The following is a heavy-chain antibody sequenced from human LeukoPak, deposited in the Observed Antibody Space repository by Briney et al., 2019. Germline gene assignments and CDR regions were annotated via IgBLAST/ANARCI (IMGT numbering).Heavy chain of an antibody. J-gene: IGHJ4*02. CDR1: GFSVSSNY. CDR3: AIVILRSGNLETFDY. D-gene: IGHD1-14*01. CDR2: LYSGSKI. V-gene: IGHV3-53*01. Sequence: GGSLRLSCAVSGFSVSSNYMSWVRQAPGKGLEWISTLYSGSKIFYAESLKGRVTISRDNSSNTLFLHVSSLRAEDTAVYYCAIVILRSGNLETFDYWGQGTLVTVSS.